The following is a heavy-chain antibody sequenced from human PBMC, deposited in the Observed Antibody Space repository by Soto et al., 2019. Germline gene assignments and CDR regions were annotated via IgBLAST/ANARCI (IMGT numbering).Heavy chain of an antibody. CDR1: EFTFSTYP. CDR2: ISYDETNK. V-gene: IGHV3-30-3*01. D-gene: IGHD3-3*01. J-gene: IGHJ4*01. Sequence: GGSLRLSCAASEFTFSTYPMHWVRQAPGKGLEWVAVISYDETNKYYADSVKGRFTISRDNSKNTLYLQMNNLRADDTAVYYCARGASDFWGAYPEIHFFDYWGHGTLVTVSS. CDR3: ARGASDFWGAYPEIHFFDY.